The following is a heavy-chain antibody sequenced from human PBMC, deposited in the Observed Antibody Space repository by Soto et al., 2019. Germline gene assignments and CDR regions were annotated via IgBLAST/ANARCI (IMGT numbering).Heavy chain of an antibody. Sequence: SQTLSLTCAISGDSVSSNSAAWNWIRQSPSRGLEWLGRTYYRSKWYNDYAVSVKSRITINPDTSKNQFSLQLNSVTPEDTAVYYCARDPAGAAAGTRALGWFDPWGQGTLVTVSS. V-gene: IGHV6-1*01. CDR3: ARDPAGAAAGTRALGWFDP. CDR2: TYYRSKWYN. D-gene: IGHD6-13*01. CDR1: GDSVSSNSAA. J-gene: IGHJ5*02.